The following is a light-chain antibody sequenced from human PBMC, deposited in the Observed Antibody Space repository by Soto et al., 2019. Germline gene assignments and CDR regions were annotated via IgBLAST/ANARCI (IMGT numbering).Light chain of an antibody. CDR1: QSISSNY. V-gene: IGKV3-20*01. CDR3: QQYDASPYT. J-gene: IGKJ2*01. CDR2: GAS. Sequence: DIVLTQSPGTLSLSPGERVTLSCRASQSISSNYLAWYQQKPGQAPRLLIYGASSRATGIPDRFSGSGSGTDFTLTISRLEPEDFAVFYCQQYDASPYTFGQGTKLEIK.